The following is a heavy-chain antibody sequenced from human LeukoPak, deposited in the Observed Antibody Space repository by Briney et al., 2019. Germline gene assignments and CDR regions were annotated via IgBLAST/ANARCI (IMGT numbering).Heavy chain of an antibody. V-gene: IGHV3-74*01. J-gene: IGHJ4*02. CDR3: AKGIESSGSYYTCFDY. CDR2: INIDGSST. Sequence: GGSLRLSCAASGFTFSSYWMHWVRQAPGKGLAWVSRINIDGSSTSYADSVKGRFTISRDNAKNTLYLQMNSLRAEDTAVYYCAKGIESSGSYYTCFDYWGQGTLVTVSS. CDR1: GFTFSSYW. D-gene: IGHD1-26*01.